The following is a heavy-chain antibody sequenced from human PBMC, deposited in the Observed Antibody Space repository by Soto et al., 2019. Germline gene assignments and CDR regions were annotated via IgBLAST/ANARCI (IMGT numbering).Heavy chain of an antibody. CDR3: AKDLPVTIFGVVSGYGYYLDY. Sequence: LRPSCAASGFTFSSYAMSWVRQAPGKCLEWVSAISGGGGSTYFADSVKGRFTVSRDNSKNTLYLQMNSLRAEDTAVYYCAKDLPVTIFGVVSGYGYYLDYWGQGTLVTVSS. D-gene: IGHD3-3*01. CDR1: GFTFSSYA. CDR2: ISGGGGST. V-gene: IGHV3-23*01. J-gene: IGHJ4*02.